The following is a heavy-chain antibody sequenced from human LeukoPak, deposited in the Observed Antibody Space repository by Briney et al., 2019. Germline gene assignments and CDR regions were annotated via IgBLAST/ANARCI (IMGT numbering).Heavy chain of an antibody. V-gene: IGHV3-53*01. CDR1: GFTVSSNY. CDR3: AKFQRGRDGYNKDYYYYGMDV. D-gene: IGHD5-24*01. Sequence: GGSLRLSCAASGFTVSSNYMSWVRQAPGKGLEWVSVIYSGDSTYYADSVKGRFTISRDNSKNTLYLQMNSLRAEDTAVYYCAKFQRGRDGYNKDYYYYGMDVWGQGTTVTVSS. CDR2: IYSGDST. J-gene: IGHJ6*02.